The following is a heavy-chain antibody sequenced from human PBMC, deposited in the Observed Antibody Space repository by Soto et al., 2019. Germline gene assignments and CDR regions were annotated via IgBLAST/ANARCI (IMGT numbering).Heavy chain of an antibody. V-gene: IGHV3-74*01. CDR3: ARVSVSSYHFDY. CDR1: GFTFSSYW. CDR2: INPDGSST. D-gene: IGHD6-6*01. J-gene: IGHJ4*02. Sequence: GGSLRLSCAAAGFTFSSYWMHWVRQAPGKGLVWVSRINPDGSSTSYADSVKGRFTTSRDNAKNTLYLQMNSLRAEDTAVYYCARVSVSSYHFDYWGQGTLVTVSS.